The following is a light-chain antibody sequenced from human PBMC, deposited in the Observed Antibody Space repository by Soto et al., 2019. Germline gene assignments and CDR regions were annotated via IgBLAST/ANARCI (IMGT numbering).Light chain of an antibody. CDR3: QSYNDWPFA. CDR1: ESLFGL. V-gene: IGKV3-15*01. Sequence: DIVLTQSPATLSVSPGVTVTLSCRSSESLFGLLAWYQQKPGQAPRLLMYGVSTRATGIPARFSGGGSATDFTLTISSLQSEDSAFYFCQSYNDWPFASGLGTRLEI. J-gene: IGKJ2*01. CDR2: GVS.